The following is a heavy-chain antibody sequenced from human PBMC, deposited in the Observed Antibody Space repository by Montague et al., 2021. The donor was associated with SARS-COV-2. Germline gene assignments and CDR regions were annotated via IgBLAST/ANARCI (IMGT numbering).Heavy chain of an antibody. V-gene: IGHV4-39*07. Sequence: SETLSLTCTVSGGSISSSSYYWGWIRQPPGKGLEWIGSIYYSGSTYYNPSLKSRVTISVDTSKNQFSLKLSSVTAADTAVYYCARRRLYDFWTHDHNWFDPWGQGTLVTVSS. CDR3: ARRRLYDFWTHDHNWFDP. J-gene: IGHJ5*02. CDR1: GGSISSSSYY. D-gene: IGHD3-3*01. CDR2: IYYSGST.